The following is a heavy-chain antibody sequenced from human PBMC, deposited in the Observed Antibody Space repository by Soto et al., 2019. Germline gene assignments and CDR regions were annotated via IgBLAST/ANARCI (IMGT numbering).Heavy chain of an antibody. CDR3: ARLVVVWFGELLYPDY. V-gene: IGHV1-18*01. J-gene: IGHJ4*02. CDR2: ISAYNGNT. Sequence: ASVKVSCKASGYTFTSYGISWVRQAPGQGLEWMGWISAYNGNTNYAQKLQGRVTMTTDTSTSTAYMELRSLRSDDTAVYYCARLVVVWFGELLYPDYWGQGTLVTVSS. D-gene: IGHD3-10*01. CDR1: GYTFTSYG.